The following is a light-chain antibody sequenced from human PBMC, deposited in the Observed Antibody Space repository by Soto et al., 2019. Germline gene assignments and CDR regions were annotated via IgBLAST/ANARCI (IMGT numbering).Light chain of an antibody. Sequence: EIVLTQSPGTLSLSPGERATLSCRASQTVSSNYLAWYQQKPGQAPRLLIYSASTRATGIPDRFSGSGSGTDFTLTIIRLEPEDFAVYYCQQYGTSHLTFGGGTKVDIK. CDR1: QTVSSNY. V-gene: IGKV3-20*01. CDR2: SAS. J-gene: IGKJ4*01. CDR3: QQYGTSHLT.